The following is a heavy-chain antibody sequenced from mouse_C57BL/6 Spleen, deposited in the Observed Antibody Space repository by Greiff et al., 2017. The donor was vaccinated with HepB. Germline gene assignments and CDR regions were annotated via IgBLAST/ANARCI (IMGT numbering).Heavy chain of an antibody. CDR2: IYPSDSET. J-gene: IGHJ3*01. Sequence: QVQLQQPGAELVRPGSSVKLSCKASGYTFTSYWMDWVKQRPGQGLEWIGNIYPSDSETHYNQKFKDKATLTVDKSSSTAYMQLSSLTSEDSAVYYCARLGGYDAWFAYWGQGTLVTVSA. CDR1: GYTFTSYW. CDR3: ARLGGYDAWFAY. D-gene: IGHD2-2*01. V-gene: IGHV1-61*01.